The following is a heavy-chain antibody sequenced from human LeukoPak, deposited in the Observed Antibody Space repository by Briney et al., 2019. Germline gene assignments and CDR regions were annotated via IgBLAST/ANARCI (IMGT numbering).Heavy chain of an antibody. CDR1: GYTFTGYY. CDR3: VFGTVYSDYADAFDI. V-gene: IGHV1-2*02. CDR2: INPNSGGT. D-gene: IGHD4-11*01. Sequence: WASVKVSCKASGYTFTGYYMHWVRQAPGQGLEWMGWINPNSGGTNYAQKFQGRVTMTRDTSISTAYMELSRLRSDDTAVYYCVFGTVYSDYADAFDIWGQGTMVTVSS. J-gene: IGHJ3*02.